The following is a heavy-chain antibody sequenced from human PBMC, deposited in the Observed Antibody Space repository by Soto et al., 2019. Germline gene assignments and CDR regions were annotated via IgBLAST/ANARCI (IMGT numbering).Heavy chain of an antibody. J-gene: IGHJ3*02. V-gene: IGHV4-30-2*01. CDR2: IYHSGST. CDR1: GGSVNSAGYS. Sequence: QLQLQESGSGLVKPSQTLSLTCAVSGGSVNSAGYSWSWIRQPPGKGLEWIGYIYHSGSTYYNPSLKRRITIALDRSNNHFSLKLSCVTAADTAVYYCARVPSYYDSSGYYRYGTFDIWGQGTMVTVSS. D-gene: IGHD3-22*01. CDR3: ARVPSYYDSSGYYRYGTFDI.